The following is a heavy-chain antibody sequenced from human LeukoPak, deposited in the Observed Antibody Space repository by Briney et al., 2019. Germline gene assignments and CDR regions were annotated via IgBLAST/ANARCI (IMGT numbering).Heavy chain of an antibody. V-gene: IGHV3-23*01. CDR1: GFTFSSYA. CDR3: ARLRVVTLDDFDI. CDR2: ISGSGGST. D-gene: IGHD4-23*01. Sequence: VGSLRLSCAASGFTFSSYAMSWVRQAPGKGLEWVSAISGSGGSTYYADSVKGRFTISRDNSKNTLYLQMNSLRAEDTAVYYCARLRVVTLDDFDIWGQGTMVTVSS. J-gene: IGHJ3*02.